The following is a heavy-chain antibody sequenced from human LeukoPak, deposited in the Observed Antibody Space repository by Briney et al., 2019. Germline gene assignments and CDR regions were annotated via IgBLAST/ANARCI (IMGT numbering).Heavy chain of an antibody. Sequence: SETLSLTCTVSGGSISSSSYYWGWIRQPPGKGLEWIGSIYYSGSTYYNPPLKSRVTISVDTSKNQFSLKLSSVTAADTAVYYCARLPAPNQLRDYYGSGSYYKSTKDYWGQGTLVTVSS. CDR3: ARLPAPNQLRDYYGSGSYYKSTKDY. D-gene: IGHD3-10*01. V-gene: IGHV4-39*01. J-gene: IGHJ4*02. CDR1: GGSISSSSYY. CDR2: IYYSGST.